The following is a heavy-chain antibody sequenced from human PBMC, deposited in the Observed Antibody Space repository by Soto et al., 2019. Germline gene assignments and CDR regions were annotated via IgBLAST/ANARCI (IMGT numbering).Heavy chain of an antibody. J-gene: IGHJ6*03. CDR3: ARDTLIVVVPAAPGAPNYYYYYMDV. D-gene: IGHD2-2*01. Sequence: SETLSLTCAVSGGSISSGGYYGSWIRQHPGKGLEWIGYIYYSGSTYYNPSLKSRVTIAVDTSKNQFSLKLSSVTAADTAVYYCARDTLIVVVPAAPGAPNYYYYYMDVWGKGTTVTVSS. CDR1: GGSISSGGYY. V-gene: IGHV4-31*11. CDR2: IYYSGST.